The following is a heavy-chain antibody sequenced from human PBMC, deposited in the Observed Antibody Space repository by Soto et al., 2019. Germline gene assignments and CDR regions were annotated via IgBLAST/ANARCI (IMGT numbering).Heavy chain of an antibody. CDR2: ISGSGGVK. V-gene: IGHV3-23*01. D-gene: IGHD3-10*01. CDR1: GFTFNIYA. Sequence: GGSLRLSCAASGFTFNIYAMNWVRQAPGRGLEWVSGISGSGGVKYYGDSVKGRFAISRDNSKNTLYLQMNSLRAEDTAIYYCAKDRGPRPDAFDIWGQGTLVTVSS. CDR3: AKDRGPRPDAFDI. J-gene: IGHJ3*02.